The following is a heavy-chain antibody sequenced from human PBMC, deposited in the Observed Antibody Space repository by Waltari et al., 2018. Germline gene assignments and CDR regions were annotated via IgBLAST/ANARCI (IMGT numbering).Heavy chain of an antibody. D-gene: IGHD1-20*01. V-gene: IGHV3-23*01. CDR2: SSFRDDT. CDR1: GIIFNNFA. CDR3: ATPFYNWDDPLHT. J-gene: IGHJ5*02. Sequence: EVQLLESGGDLVQPGGSLRLSCAASGIIFNNFAINWVRLGPGTGLDWVSASSFRDDTYYADSGKGRFTVSRDTSKNTVYLQMNGLRAEDTAVYYCATPFYNWDDPLHTWGQGTLVAVSS.